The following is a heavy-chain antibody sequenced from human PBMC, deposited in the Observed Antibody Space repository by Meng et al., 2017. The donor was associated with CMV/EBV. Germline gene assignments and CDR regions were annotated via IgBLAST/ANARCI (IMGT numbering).Heavy chain of an antibody. V-gene: IGHV1-2*02. CDR2: INPNTNGT. Sequence: ASVKVSCKGSGYTFTGYYLHWMRQAPGQGLEWMGWINPNTNGTNYAQKFQGRVSMTRDTSISIAYMELSRLRSDDTAVYFCAREAAGYDLNAFEIWGQGTTVTVSS. CDR1: GYTFTGYY. D-gene: IGHD5-12*01. J-gene: IGHJ3*02. CDR3: AREAAGYDLNAFEI.